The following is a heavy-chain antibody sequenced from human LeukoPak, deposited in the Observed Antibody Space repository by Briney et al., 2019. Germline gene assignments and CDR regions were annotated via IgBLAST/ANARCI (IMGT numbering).Heavy chain of an antibody. V-gene: IGHV4-61*02. CDR2: IYTSGSA. Sequence: SETLSLTCTVSGGSISSSSYYWGWIRQPAGKGLEWIGRIYTSGSANYNPSLKSRVTMSIDTSKNQFSLKLSSVTAADTAVYYCARDLASATGNPIVVAGNLDPWGQGTVVTVSS. CDR3: ARDLASATGNPIVVAGNLDP. D-gene: IGHD6-19*01. CDR1: GGSISSSSYY. J-gene: IGHJ5*02.